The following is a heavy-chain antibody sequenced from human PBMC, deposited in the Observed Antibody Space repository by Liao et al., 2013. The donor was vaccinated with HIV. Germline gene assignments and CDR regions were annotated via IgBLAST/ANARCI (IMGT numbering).Heavy chain of an antibody. CDR1: GDSLSSYY. Sequence: QVQLQESGPGLVKPSETLSLTCTVSGDSLSSYYWSWIRQPPGKGLEWIGYIYYSGSTNFNPSLKSRVTISVDTSKNQFSLKLSSVTAADTAVYYCARELTVTHAFDIWGQGTMVTVSS. CDR3: ARELTVTHAFDI. D-gene: IGHD4-17*01. V-gene: IGHV4-59*12. J-gene: IGHJ3*02. CDR2: IYYSGST.